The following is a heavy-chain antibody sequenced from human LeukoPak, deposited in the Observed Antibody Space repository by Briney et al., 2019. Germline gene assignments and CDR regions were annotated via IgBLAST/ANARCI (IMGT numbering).Heavy chain of an antibody. V-gene: IGHV3-20*04. CDR3: ARALRRYKYDYPPPDY. CDR1: GFTFDDYG. Sequence: GGSLRLSCAASGFTFDDYGMSWVRQAPGKGLEWVSGINWSGAGTGYADSVKGRFTISRDNAKNSLYLQMNSLRAEDTALYYCARALRRYKYDYPPPDYWGQGTLVTVSS. D-gene: IGHD3-16*01. J-gene: IGHJ4*02. CDR2: INWSGAGT.